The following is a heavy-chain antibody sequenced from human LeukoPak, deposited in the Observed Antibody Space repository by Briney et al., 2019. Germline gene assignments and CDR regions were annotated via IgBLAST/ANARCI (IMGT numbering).Heavy chain of an antibody. CDR3: AKVGFGYGSGSPLY. Sequence: PGGSLRLSCAASGFTFSSYSMNWVRQAPGKGLEWVSSISSSSSYIYYADSLKGRFTISRDNAKNSLYLQMNSLRAEDTAVYYCAKVGFGYGSGSPLYWGQGTLVTVSS. V-gene: IGHV3-21*01. D-gene: IGHD3-10*01. J-gene: IGHJ4*02. CDR1: GFTFSSYS. CDR2: ISSSSSYI.